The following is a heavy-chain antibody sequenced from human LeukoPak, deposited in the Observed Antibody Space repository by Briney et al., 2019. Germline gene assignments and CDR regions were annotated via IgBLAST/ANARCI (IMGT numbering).Heavy chain of an antibody. J-gene: IGHJ4*02. CDR1: GFTFSDYY. CDR2: IISSVSTI. V-gene: IGHV3-11*01. CDR3: ARDRDIAAGGDY. Sequence: GGSLRLSCAASGFTFSDYYISWIRQAPGKGLEWVSYIISSVSTIYYADSVKGRFTISRDNAKNSLYLQMNSLRAEDTAVYYCARDRDIAAGGDYWGQGTLVTVSS. D-gene: IGHD6-13*01.